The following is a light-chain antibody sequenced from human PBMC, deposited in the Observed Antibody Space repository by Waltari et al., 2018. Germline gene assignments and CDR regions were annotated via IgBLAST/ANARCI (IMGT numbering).Light chain of an antibody. CDR3: QSYDGSGSWV. J-gene: IGLJ3*02. CDR1: SGSIASNF. Sequence: FMLTQPHSVSESPGKTITISCTRSSGSIASNFVQWYQQRPGSAPTTVIYEDHQRPSGVPDRFSGPFDRSSNSASLTISGLKTEDEAEYYCQSYDGSGSWVFGGGTKLTVL. CDR2: EDH. V-gene: IGLV6-57*04.